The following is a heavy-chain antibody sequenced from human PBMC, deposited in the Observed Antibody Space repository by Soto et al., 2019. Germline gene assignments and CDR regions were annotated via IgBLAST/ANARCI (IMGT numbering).Heavy chain of an antibody. CDR2: IRVYNGDT. CDR3: ARGDRSPNY. J-gene: IGHJ4*02. D-gene: IGHD1-26*01. Sequence: QVQLVQSGAEVKKTGASVKVSCKSSGYDFTNYGITWVRQAPGQGLDWVGWIRVYNGDTKYAQKFQGRVTLTTDTSTTTAYMGLRSLRSDDTAVYYCARGDRSPNYWGQGTLVTVSS. V-gene: IGHV1-18*01. CDR1: GYDFTNYG.